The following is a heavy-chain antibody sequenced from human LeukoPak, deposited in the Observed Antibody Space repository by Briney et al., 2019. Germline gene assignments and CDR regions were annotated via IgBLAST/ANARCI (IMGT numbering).Heavy chain of an antibody. CDR3: ARVPWRLQYFDY. CDR2: IYTSGST. V-gene: IGHV4-61*02. Sequence: SQTLSLTCTVSGGSISSGSYYWSWIRQPAGKGLEWIGRIYTSGSTNYNPSLKSRVTISVDTSKNQFSLKLSSVTAADTAVYYCARVPWRLQYFDYWGQGTLVTVSS. CDR1: GGSISSGSYY. J-gene: IGHJ4*02. D-gene: IGHD4-11*01.